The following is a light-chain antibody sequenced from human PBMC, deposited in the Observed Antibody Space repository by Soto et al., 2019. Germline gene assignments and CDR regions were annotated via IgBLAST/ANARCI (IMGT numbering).Light chain of an antibody. CDR1: QSVTGNY. V-gene: IGKV3-20*01. J-gene: IGKJ1*01. CDR3: QQYGSTPPR. Sequence: EIELTQSPGPLSSSVGERVTLSCRASQSVTGNYLAWYQQRPGPAPRLLFYGTSSRATGIPERFSGSGSGTDLNLTISRLEPEDFAGYCCQQYGSTPPRFGQGTKVEMK. CDR2: GTS.